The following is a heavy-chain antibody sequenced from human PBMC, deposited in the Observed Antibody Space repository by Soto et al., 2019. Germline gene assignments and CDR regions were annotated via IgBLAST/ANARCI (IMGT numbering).Heavy chain of an antibody. J-gene: IGHJ5*02. D-gene: IGHD4-17*01. CDR3: ARVWTTVTNWFDP. V-gene: IGHV4-59*12. CDR1: GGSISNYY. Sequence: PSETLSLTCTVSGGSISNYYWSWIRQSPGKGLEWIGEIYHSGSTNYNPSLKSRVTISVDKSKNQFSLKLSSVTAADTAVYYCARVWTTVTNWFDPWGQGTLVTVS. CDR2: IYHSGST.